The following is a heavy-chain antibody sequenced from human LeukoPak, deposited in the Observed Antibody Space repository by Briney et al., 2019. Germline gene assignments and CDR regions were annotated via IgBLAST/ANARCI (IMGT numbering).Heavy chain of an antibody. CDR2: VSGGGGTT. CDR3: AKGMSSSWTYNYFDC. Sequence: GGSLRLSCAASGFTFSSFAMSWVRQAPGQGLEWVSGVSGGGGTTSYADSVKGRFTVSRDNSKNTLYLQMNTLRAEDTAMYYCAKGMSSSWTYNYFDCWGQGTLVTVSS. CDR1: GFTFSSFA. J-gene: IGHJ4*02. D-gene: IGHD6-13*01. V-gene: IGHV3-23*01.